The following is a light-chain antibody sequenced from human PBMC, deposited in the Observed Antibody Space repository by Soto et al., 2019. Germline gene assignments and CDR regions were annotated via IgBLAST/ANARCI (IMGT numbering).Light chain of an antibody. Sequence: QSVLTQPASVSGSPGQSITISCSGTSSDVRTYNLVSWYQHHPGKAPKLMIYEATKRPSGVSDRFSGSNSGNTASLTISGLQAEDEADYFCCSFASASDIVFGGGTKLTVL. CDR1: SSDVRTYNL. V-gene: IGLV2-23*01. CDR3: CSFASASDIV. CDR2: EAT. J-gene: IGLJ2*01.